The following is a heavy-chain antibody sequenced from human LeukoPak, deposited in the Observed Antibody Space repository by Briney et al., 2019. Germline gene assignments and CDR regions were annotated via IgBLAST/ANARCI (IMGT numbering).Heavy chain of an antibody. J-gene: IGHJ4*02. V-gene: IGHV3-23*01. D-gene: IGHD2-2*02. CDR2: ISGSGGST. CDR3: AKVSRTYCSSTSCFTDY. Sequence: GGSLRLSCAASGFTFSSYAMSWVRQAPGKGLEWVSAISGSGGSTYYADSVKGRFTISRDNSKNTLYLQMNSLRAEDTAVHYCAKVSRTYCSSTSCFTDYWGQGTLVTVSS. CDR1: GFTFSSYA.